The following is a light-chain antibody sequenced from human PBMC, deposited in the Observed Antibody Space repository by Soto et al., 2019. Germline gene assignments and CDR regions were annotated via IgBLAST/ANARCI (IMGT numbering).Light chain of an antibody. V-gene: IGKV2-28*01. CDR2: LGS. Sequence: DIVLTQSPLSLPVTPGEPASISCRSSQSLLHSNGYNYWSWYLQKPGQSPQLLIYLGSNRAYGVPDRFSGSESGTDFTLKISRVEAEDVGTDSCMQALQTPPYTFGQGSKLQIK. J-gene: IGKJ2*01. CDR1: QSLLHSNGYNY. CDR3: MQALQTPPYT.